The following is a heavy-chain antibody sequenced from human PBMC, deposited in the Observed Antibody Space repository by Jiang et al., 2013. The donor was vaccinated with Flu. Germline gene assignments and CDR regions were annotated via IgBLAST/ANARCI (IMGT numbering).Heavy chain of an antibody. CDR2: TYYRSKWYN. V-gene: IGHV6-1*01. Sequence: QTLSLTCAISGDSVSSNSAAWNWIRQSPSRGLEWLGRTYYRSKWYNDYAVSVKSRITINPDTSKNQFSLQLNSVTPEDTAVYYCARGAAVTRTHYYGMDVWGQGTTVTVSS. J-gene: IGHJ6*02. D-gene: IGHD6-13*01. CDR3: ARGAAVTRTHYYGMDV. CDR1: GDSVSSNSAA.